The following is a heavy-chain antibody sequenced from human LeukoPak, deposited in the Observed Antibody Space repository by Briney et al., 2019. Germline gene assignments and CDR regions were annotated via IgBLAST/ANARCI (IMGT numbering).Heavy chain of an antibody. V-gene: IGHV7-4-1*02. CDR2: INTYTGNP. CDR1: GYTFTSYA. CDR3: ARAIYDYVWGSYRSTSHFDY. D-gene: IGHD3-16*02. J-gene: IGHJ4*02. Sequence: GASVTVSCKASGYTFTSYAMNWVRQAPGQGLEWMGWINTYTGNPTYAQGFTGRFVFSLDTSVSTAYLQISSLKAEDTAVYYCARAIYDYVWGSYRSTSHFDYWGQGTLVTVSS.